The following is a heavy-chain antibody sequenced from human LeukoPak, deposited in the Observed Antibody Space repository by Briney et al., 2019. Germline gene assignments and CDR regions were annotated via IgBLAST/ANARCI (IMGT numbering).Heavy chain of an antibody. J-gene: IGHJ4*02. CDR1: GGSISSDY. V-gene: IGHV4-59*01. CDR2: LSYTGNT. CDR3: ARRIASSGKGFDY. D-gene: IGHD6-13*01. Sequence: SETLSLTCTVSGGSISSDYWSWIRQAPGKGLEWIGYLSYTGNTNYNPSLKSRVTISVDMSKSQFSLKLSSVTAADTAVYYCARRIASSGKGFDYWGQGTLVTVSS.